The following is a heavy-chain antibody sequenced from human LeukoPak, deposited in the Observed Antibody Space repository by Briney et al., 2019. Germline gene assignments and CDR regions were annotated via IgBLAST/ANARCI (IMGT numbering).Heavy chain of an antibody. CDR2: IYYSGST. J-gene: IGHJ4*02. Sequence: PSETLSLTCTVSGGSISSSSYYGGWLRQPPGKGVEGIGSIYYSGSTSYTPSLKSRVTISVDTSKNQFSVNLISVTAADTAVYYCASGGSCSALCLGNYWGQGTLVTVSS. CDR1: GGSISSSSYY. D-gene: IGHD2-15*01. V-gene: IGHV4-39*01. CDR3: ASGGSCSALCLGNY.